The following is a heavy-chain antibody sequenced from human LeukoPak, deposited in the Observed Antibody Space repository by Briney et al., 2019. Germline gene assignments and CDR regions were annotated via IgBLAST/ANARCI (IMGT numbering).Heavy chain of an antibody. V-gene: IGHV3-74*01. J-gene: IGHJ3*02. Sequence: GGSLRLSCAASGFTFSSYWMHWVRQAPGKGLVWVSSINSDGSSTSYADSVKGRFTISRDNAKNTLYLQMNRLRAEDTAVYYCAREPTDDYGDLTDAFDIWGQGTMVTVSS. CDR2: INSDGSST. D-gene: IGHD4/OR15-4a*01. CDR3: AREPTDDYGDLTDAFDI. CDR1: GFTFSSYW.